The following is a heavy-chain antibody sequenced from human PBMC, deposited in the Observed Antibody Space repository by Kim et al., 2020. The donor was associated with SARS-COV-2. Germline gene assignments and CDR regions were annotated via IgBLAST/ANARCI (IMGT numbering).Heavy chain of an antibody. J-gene: IGHJ4*02. D-gene: IGHD3-3*01. V-gene: IGHV4-30-4*01. CDR2: IYYSGST. CDR3: ARVRFSITIFGVVTRLFDY. CDR1: GGSISSGDYY. Sequence: SETLSLTCTVSGGSISSGDYYWSWIRQPPGKGLEWIGYIYYSGSTYYNPSLKSRVTRSVDTSKNQFSLKLSSVTAADTAVYYCARVRFSITIFGVVTRLFDYWGQGNLVTVSS.